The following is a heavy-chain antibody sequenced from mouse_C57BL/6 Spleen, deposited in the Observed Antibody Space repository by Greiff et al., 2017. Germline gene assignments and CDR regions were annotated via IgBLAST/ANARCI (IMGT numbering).Heavy chain of an antibody. CDR3: ARNSLMITTGSYFDY. CDR2: IWSGGST. Sequence: QVQLQQSGPGLVQPSQSLSITCTVSGFSLTSYGVHWVRQSPGKGLEWLGVIWSGGSTDYNAAFISRLSISKDNSKSQVFFKMNSLQADDTAIYYCARNSLMITTGSYFDYWGHGTTLTVSS. V-gene: IGHV2-2*01. CDR1: GFSLTSYG. J-gene: IGHJ2*01. D-gene: IGHD2-4*01.